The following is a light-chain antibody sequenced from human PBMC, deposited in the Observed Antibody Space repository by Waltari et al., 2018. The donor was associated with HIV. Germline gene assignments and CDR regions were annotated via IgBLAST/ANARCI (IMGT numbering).Light chain of an antibody. J-gene: IGLJ2*01. V-gene: IGLV2-8*01. CDR3: SSHAGSNLFVV. Sequence: QSALTQPPSASGSPGQSVTISCTGTRRDVEGYYSVSWYQQLPGKAPKLMIFEVNKRPSGVPDRFSGSQSGNTASLTVSGLQPEDEADYYCSSHAGSNLFVVFGGGTKLTVL. CDR2: EVN. CDR1: RRDVEGYYS.